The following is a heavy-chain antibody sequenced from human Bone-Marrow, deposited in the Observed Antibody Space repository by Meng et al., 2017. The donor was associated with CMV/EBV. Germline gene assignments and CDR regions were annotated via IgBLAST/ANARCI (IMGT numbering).Heavy chain of an antibody. J-gene: IGHJ4*02. D-gene: IGHD1-26*01. Sequence: ASVKVSCKASGYTFTSYYMHWVRQAPGQGLEWMGIINPSGGSTSYAQKFQGRVTMTRDTSTNTVYMELSSLRSEDTAVYYWASSGGNYWNFDYWGQGTLVTVSS. CDR3: ASSGGNYWNFDY. CDR1: GYTFTSYY. CDR2: INPSGGST. V-gene: IGHV1-46*01.